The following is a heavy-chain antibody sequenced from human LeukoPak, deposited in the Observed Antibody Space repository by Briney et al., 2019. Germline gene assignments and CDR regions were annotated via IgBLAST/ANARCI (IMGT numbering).Heavy chain of an antibody. J-gene: IGHJ4*02. D-gene: IGHD6-13*01. Sequence: GESLQISCKGSGYSFTNYWIGWVRQLPGKGLEGMGIIYPADSDTRYSPSFQGQATISADKSISTAYLQWSSLKASDTAMYYCARRRSYTSSLIDYWGQGTLVTVSS. CDR3: ARRRSYTSSLIDY. CDR2: IYPADSDT. V-gene: IGHV5-51*01. CDR1: GYSFTNYW.